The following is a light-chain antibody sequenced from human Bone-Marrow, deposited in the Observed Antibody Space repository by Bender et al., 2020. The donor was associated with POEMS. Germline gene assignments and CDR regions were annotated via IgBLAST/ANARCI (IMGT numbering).Light chain of an antibody. CDR2: EGS. CDR1: SSDIGAFNL. CDR3: CSYAESGTVI. V-gene: IGLV2-23*01. J-gene: IGLJ2*01. Sequence: QSALTQPASVSGSPGQSITISCSGTSSDIGAFNLVSWYQQYPGKAPKLMIYEGSKRPSGVSDRFSGSKSGNTASLTIFGLQAEDEADYHCCSYAESGTVIFGRGTKVTVL.